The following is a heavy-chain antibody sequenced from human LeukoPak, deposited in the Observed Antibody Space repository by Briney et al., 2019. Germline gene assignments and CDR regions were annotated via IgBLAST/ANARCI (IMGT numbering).Heavy chain of an antibody. Sequence: PSETLSLTCTVSGGSISSYYWSWIRQPPGKGLEWIGYIYYSGSTNYNPSLKSRVTISVDTSKNQFSLKLSSVTAADTAVYYCARAPRSPLDYYYYYYMDVWGKGTTVTVSS. V-gene: IGHV4-59*01. D-gene: IGHD3/OR15-3a*01. CDR3: ARAPRSPLDYYYYYYMDV. CDR1: GGSISSYY. CDR2: IYYSGST. J-gene: IGHJ6*03.